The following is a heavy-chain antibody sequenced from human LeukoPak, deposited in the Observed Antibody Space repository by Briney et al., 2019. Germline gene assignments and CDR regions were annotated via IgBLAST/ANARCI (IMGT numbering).Heavy chain of an antibody. CDR3: ASRDVGTTVVIGFDY. D-gene: IGHD4-23*01. CDR2: IIPIFGTA. Sequence: ASVKVSCKASGGTFSSYAISWVRQAPGQGLEWMGGIIPIFGTANYAQKFQGRVTITTDESTSTAYMELSSLRSEDTAVYYCASRDVGTTVVIGFDYWGQGTLVTVSS. CDR1: GGTFSSYA. V-gene: IGHV1-69*05. J-gene: IGHJ4*02.